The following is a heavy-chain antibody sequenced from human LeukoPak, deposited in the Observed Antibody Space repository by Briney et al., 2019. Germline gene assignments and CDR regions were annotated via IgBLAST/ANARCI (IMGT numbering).Heavy chain of an antibody. CDR3: AKSLRAPIFYFDY. CDR1: GFTVSSNY. J-gene: IGHJ4*02. V-gene: IGHV3-66*01. CDR2: IYKGGST. D-gene: IGHD3-16*01. Sequence: GGSLRLSCAASGFTVSSNYMSWVRQAPGKGLEWVSVIYKGGSTYYTDSVQGRFTISRDNSKNTLYLQMNSLRAEDTAVYYCAKSLRAPIFYFDYWGQGTLVTVSS.